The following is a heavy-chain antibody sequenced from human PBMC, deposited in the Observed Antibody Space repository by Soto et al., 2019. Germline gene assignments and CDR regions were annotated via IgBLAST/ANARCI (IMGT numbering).Heavy chain of an antibody. V-gene: IGHV4-39*02. J-gene: IGHJ3*01. CDR2: VHFRVKT. CDR3: ATEAAHHDAFDV. D-gene: IGHD2-15*01. Sequence: QLHLQESGPGLVKPSETLSLTCGVSGASISNSAYYWVWIRQPPGQGLEWIATVHFRVKTYYNVSLKTRLTISLDPSKNLFSLRLTSLTAADTAVYYCATEAAHHDAFDVWGRGTRVTVSS. CDR1: GASISNSAYY.